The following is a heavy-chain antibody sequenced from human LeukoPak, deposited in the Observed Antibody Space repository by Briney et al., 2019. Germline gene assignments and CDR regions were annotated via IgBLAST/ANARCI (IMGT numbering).Heavy chain of an antibody. CDR2: IYPRDGST. CDR3: ARDQEGFDY. CDR1: GYTFTNNY. J-gene: IGHJ4*02. V-gene: IGHV1-46*01. Sequence: VKVSCKASGYTFTNNYLHWVRQAPGQGLEWMGMIYPRDGSTSYAQNFQGRVTVIRDTSTTTVHMELRGLRSEDTAVYYCARDQEGFDYWGQGTVVTVSS.